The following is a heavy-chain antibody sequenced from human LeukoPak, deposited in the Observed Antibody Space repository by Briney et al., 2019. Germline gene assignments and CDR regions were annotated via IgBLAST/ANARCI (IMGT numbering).Heavy chain of an antibody. V-gene: IGHV3-21*01. CDR3: ASAVRSFDWLPNTFFDS. D-gene: IGHD3-9*01. CDR2: ISTSGIYI. CDR1: EFTFSRYS. J-gene: IGHJ4*02. Sequence: GGSLRLSCAASEFTFSRYSMNWVRQAPGTGLEWVSSISTSGIYIYYVDSVKGRFTISRDNAKNSLYLQMNSLRAEDTAVYYCASAVRSFDWLPNTFFDSWGQGTLATVSS.